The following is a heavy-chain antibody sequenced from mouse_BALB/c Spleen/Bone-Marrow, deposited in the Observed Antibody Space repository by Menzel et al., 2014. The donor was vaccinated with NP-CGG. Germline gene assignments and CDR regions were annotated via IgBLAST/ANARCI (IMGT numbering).Heavy chain of an antibody. Sequence: EVQLQQSGAELVRPGALVKLSCKASGFNIKDYYMHWVKQRPEQGLEWIGWIDPENGNTIYDPKFQGKASITADTSSNTAYLQLSSLTSEDPAVYYCAPICDGCYVACFAYWGQGTLVTVSA. J-gene: IGHJ3*01. CDR1: GFNIKDYY. D-gene: IGHD2-3*01. CDR3: APICDGCYVACFAY. CDR2: IDPENGNT. V-gene: IGHV14-1*02.